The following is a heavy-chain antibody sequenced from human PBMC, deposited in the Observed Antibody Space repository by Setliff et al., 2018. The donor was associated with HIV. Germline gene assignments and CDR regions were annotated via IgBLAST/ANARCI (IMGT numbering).Heavy chain of an antibody. Sequence: SETLSLTCYVTDDPISSYYWSWVRQPAGKGLEWIGRLYVSGDTNYNPSLKSRVTMSLDTSKKHFSLKLKSVTAADTAVDYCALTGHRLLRGYMDVWGKGTTVTVSS. CDR1: DDPISSYY. CDR3: ALTGHRLLRGYMDV. D-gene: IGHD2-15*01. V-gene: IGHV4-4*07. CDR2: LYVSGDT. J-gene: IGHJ6*03.